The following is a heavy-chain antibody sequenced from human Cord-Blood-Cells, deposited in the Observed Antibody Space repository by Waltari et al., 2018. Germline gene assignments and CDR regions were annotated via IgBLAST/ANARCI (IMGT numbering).Heavy chain of an antibody. CDR1: GGSISSGGYY. CDR3: ARDSRRGATDY. CDR2: IYYSGSP. D-gene: IGHD1-26*01. Sequence: QVQLQESGPGLVKPSQTLSLTCTVSGGSISSGGYYWSWIRQHPGKGLEWIGYIYYSGSPYYNPSLKSRVTISVDTSKTQFSLKLSSVTAADTAVYYCARDSRRGATDYWGQGTLVTVSS. J-gene: IGHJ4*02. V-gene: IGHV4-31*03.